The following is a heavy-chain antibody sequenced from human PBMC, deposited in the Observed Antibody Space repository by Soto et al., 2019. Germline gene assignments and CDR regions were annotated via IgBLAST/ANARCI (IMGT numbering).Heavy chain of an antibody. D-gene: IGHD2-21*02. J-gene: IGHJ6*02. Sequence: QVQLQESGPGLVKPSETLSLTCTVSGGSISRYYWSWIRQPPGKGLEWIGYMYNTGSTVYNPSFKSRVTISVDTSTNQFSLTLNSVTAADTAVYYCARDLWGYCGTDCYPLDVWGQGTTVTVSS. CDR2: MYNTGST. V-gene: IGHV4-59*01. CDR3: ARDLWGYCGTDCYPLDV. CDR1: GGSISRYY.